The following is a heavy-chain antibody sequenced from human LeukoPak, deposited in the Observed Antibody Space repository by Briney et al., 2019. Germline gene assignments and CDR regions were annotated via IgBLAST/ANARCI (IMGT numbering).Heavy chain of an antibody. CDR1: GGSISSNNG. CDR3: ARAYSGYDFFDY. Sequence: SETLSLTCAVSGGSISSNNGWTWVRQPPGKGLEWMGKIYHSGSTSYNPSLQSRVTISVDKSNNQFSLKLSSVTAADTAVYYCARAYSGYDFFDYWGQGTLVTVSS. J-gene: IGHJ4*02. D-gene: IGHD5-12*01. V-gene: IGHV4-4*02. CDR2: IYHSGST.